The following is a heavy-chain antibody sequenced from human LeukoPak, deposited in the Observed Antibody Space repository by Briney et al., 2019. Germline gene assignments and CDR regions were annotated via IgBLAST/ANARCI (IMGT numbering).Heavy chain of an antibody. Sequence: GGSLRLSCAASGFTVSSNYMTWVRQAPGKGLEWVSSISSSSSYIYYADSVKGRFTISRDNAKNSLYLQMNSLRAEDTAVYYCARDRESSCFDYWGQGTLVTVSS. V-gene: IGHV3-21*01. CDR2: ISSSSSYI. J-gene: IGHJ4*02. CDR1: GFTVSSNY. D-gene: IGHD2-15*01. CDR3: ARDRESSCFDY.